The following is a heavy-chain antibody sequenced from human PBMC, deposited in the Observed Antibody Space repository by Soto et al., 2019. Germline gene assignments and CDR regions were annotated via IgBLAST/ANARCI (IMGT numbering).Heavy chain of an antibody. CDR3: ARFPIRKITIFGVVILDYYYGMDV. V-gene: IGHV3-48*03. J-gene: IGHJ6*02. CDR2: ISKSGGST. D-gene: IGHD3-3*01. Sequence: GFLRLSCLFSGVLFITHEMHWLRKAPGKGPEWVAKISKSGGSTSYADSVKGRFTISRDNARDSLYLHMDRLRAEDTAVYYCARFPIRKITIFGVVILDYYYGMDVWVQGTTVTVSS. CDR1: GVLFITHE.